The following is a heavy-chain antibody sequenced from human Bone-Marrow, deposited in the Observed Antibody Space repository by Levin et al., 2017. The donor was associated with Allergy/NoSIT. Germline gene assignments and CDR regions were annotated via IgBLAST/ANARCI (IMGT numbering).Heavy chain of an antibody. CDR1: GFSFSTYG. V-gene: IGHV3-30*18. J-gene: IGHJ6*02. CDR3: AKGGDMDV. D-gene: IGHD3-10*01. CDR2: ITSDGSSK. Sequence: LPGGSLRLSCAASGFSFSTYGIHWVRQAPGKGLEWVALITSDGSSKFFADSVKGRFTISRDNSKNTLHLQMSSLRPEDTAVYYCAKGGDMDVWGQGTTVTVSS.